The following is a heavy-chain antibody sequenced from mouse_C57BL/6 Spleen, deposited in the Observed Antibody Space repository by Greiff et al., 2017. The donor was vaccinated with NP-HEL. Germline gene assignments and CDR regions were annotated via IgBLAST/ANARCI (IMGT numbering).Heavy chain of an antibody. CDR1: GFTFSSYT. J-gene: IGHJ3*01. CDR2: ISGGGGNT. CDR3: AREDYSRAY. D-gene: IGHD2-12*01. Sequence: EVNVVESGGGLVKPGGSLKLSCAASGFTFSSYTMSWVRQTPEKRLEWVATISGGGGNTYYPDSVKGRFTISRDNAKNTLYLQMSSLRSEDTALYYCAREDYSRAYWGQGTLVTVSA. V-gene: IGHV5-9*01.